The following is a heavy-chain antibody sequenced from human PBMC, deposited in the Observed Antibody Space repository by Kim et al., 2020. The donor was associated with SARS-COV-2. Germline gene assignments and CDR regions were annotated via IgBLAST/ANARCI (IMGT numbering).Heavy chain of an antibody. Sequence: SETLSLTCTVSGGSISSSSYYWGWIRQPPGKGLEWIGSIYYSGSTYYNPSLKSRVTISVDTSKNQFSLKLSSVTAADTAVYYCARAGYSSSWRPYNWNDPPNGFDYWGEGTLVTVSS. CDR1: GGSISSSSYY. CDR2: IYYSGST. CDR3: ARAGYSSSWRPYNWNDPPNGFDY. V-gene: IGHV4-39*07. D-gene: IGHD6-13*01. J-gene: IGHJ4*02.